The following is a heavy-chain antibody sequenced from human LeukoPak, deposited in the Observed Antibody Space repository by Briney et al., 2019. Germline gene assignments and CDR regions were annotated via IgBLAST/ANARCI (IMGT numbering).Heavy chain of an antibody. Sequence: SETLSLTCTVSGGSISSYYWSWIRQPPGKGLEWIGYIYYSGSTNYNPSLKSRVTISVDTSKNQFSLKLSSVTAADTAVYYCARVTGYGQAPRDIWGQGTMVTVSS. J-gene: IGHJ3*02. D-gene: IGHD4-17*01. CDR2: IYYSGST. V-gene: IGHV4-59*01. CDR3: ARVTGYGQAPRDI. CDR1: GGSISSYY.